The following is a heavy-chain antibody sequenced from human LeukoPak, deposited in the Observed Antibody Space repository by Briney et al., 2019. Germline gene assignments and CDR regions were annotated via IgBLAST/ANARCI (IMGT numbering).Heavy chain of an antibody. J-gene: IGHJ4*02. D-gene: IGHD2-8*01. V-gene: IGHV4-38-2*02. Sequence: PSETLSLTCTVSGYSISSGYYRGWIRQPPGKGLEWIGSIYYSGSTYYNPSLKSRVTISVDTSKNQFSLKLSSVTAADTAVYYCARDPGYCTNGLCDYWGQGTLVTVSS. CDR2: IYYSGST. CDR1: GYSISSGYY. CDR3: ARDPGYCTNGLCDY.